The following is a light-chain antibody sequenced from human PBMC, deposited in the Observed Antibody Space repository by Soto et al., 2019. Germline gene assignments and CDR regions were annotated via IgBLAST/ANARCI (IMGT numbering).Light chain of an antibody. CDR1: QSVSNNY. Sequence: EIVLTQSPGTLSLSPGERAALPCRASQSVSNNYLAWYQQKPGQAPRLLIYGASNRATGIPDRISGSGSGKDFTLTISRLEPEDFAVDDCQQYGSSGTFGQGTKVDIK. CDR2: GAS. CDR3: QQYGSSGT. J-gene: IGKJ1*01. V-gene: IGKV3-20*01.